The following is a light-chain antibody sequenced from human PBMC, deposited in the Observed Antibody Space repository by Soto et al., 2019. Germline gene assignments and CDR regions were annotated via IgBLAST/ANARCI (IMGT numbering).Light chain of an antibody. CDR1: QSISSW. Sequence: DVQVTQSPAAVSASVGDRVTITCRASQSISSWLAWYQQKPGKAPKLLIYDASSLESGVPSRFSGSGSGTEFTLTISSLQPDDFATQYCQPYNTYSPCPFGQGSKVAIK. J-gene: IGKJ1*01. CDR3: QPYNTYSPCP. CDR2: DAS. V-gene: IGKV1-5*01.